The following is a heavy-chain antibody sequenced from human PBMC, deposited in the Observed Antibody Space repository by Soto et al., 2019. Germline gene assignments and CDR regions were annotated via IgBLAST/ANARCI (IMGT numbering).Heavy chain of an antibody. D-gene: IGHD1-26*01. V-gene: IGHV2-5*02. CDR1: GFSLPTDRVG. J-gene: IGHJ4*02. CDR3: VYAYGGRSLY. Sequence: QITLKESGPTLVKPTQTLTLTCTFSGFSLPTDRVGVCWIRQPPVKALECIAVSYSDDSQTYRPSLKTRLTITKDTSKNRVALTMTDMDPVDTATYYCVYAYGGRSLYWGQGTLVTVSS. CDR2: SYSDDSQ.